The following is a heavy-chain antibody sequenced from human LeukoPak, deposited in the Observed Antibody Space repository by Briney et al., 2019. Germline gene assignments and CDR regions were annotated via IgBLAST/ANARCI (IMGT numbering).Heavy chain of an antibody. V-gene: IGHV4-61*01. CDR1: GGSVSSGSYY. J-gene: IGHJ4*02. CDR3: ARVITMVRGVIAVVTAIHPPDY. Sequence: KSSETLSLTCTVSGGSVSSGSYYWSWIRQPPGKGLEWIGYIYYSRSTNYNPSLKSRDPLSVDTSKNQFSLKLSSVTAADTAVDYCARVITMVRGVIAVVTAIHPPDYWGQGTLVTVSS. CDR2: IYYSRST. D-gene: IGHD3-10*01.